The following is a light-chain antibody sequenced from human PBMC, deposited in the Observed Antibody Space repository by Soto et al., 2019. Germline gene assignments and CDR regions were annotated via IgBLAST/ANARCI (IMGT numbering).Light chain of an antibody. CDR2: DAS. Sequence: ILTQSQATLSLSLGERATLSCRASQGISNYLAWYQQKPGQAPRLLIYDASNRATGIPARFSGSGSVTDFTLTISSLEPEDCAVYYCQQCGNWPLTFGGGTKVEIK. CDR1: QGISNY. V-gene: IGKV3-11*01. CDR3: QQCGNWPLT. J-gene: IGKJ4*01.